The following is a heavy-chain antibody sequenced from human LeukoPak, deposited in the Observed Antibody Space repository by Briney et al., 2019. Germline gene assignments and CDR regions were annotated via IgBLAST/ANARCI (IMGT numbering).Heavy chain of an antibody. Sequence: PSETLSLTCAVYGGSFSGYYWSWIRQPPGKGLEGIGYIYYSGSTNYNPSLKSRVTISVDTSKNQFSLKLSSVTAADTAVYYCARDEYSSGWPYFDYWGQGTLVTVSS. CDR3: ARDEYSSGWPYFDY. V-gene: IGHV4-59*01. D-gene: IGHD6-19*01. J-gene: IGHJ4*02. CDR2: IYYSGST. CDR1: GGSFSGYY.